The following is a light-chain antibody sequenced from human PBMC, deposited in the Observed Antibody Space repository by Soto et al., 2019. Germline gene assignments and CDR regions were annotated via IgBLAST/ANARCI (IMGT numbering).Light chain of an antibody. V-gene: IGLV2-11*01. CDR3: CSYAGSYNWV. CDR2: DVS. CDR1: SSDVGGYNY. J-gene: IGLJ3*02. Sequence: QSALTQPRSVSGSPGQSVTISCTGTSSDVGGYNYVSWYQQHPGKAPKLMIYDVSKRPSGVHDRFSGSKSGNTASLIISGLQAEYEAAYYCCSYAGSYNWVFGGGTKLTVL.